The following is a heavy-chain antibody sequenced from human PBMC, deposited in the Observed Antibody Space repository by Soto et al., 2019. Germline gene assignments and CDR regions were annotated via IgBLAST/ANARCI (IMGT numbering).Heavy chain of an antibody. Sequence: SETLSLTCTVSGGSISSGDYYWSWIRQPPGKGLEWIGYIYYSGSTYYNPSLKSRVTISVDTSKNQFSLKLSSVTAADTAVYYCARVVFTMVRGVNYYYGMDVWGQGTTVTVSS. CDR2: IYYSGST. CDR3: ARVVFTMVRGVNYYYGMDV. V-gene: IGHV4-30-4*01. D-gene: IGHD3-10*01. J-gene: IGHJ6*02. CDR1: GGSISSGDYY.